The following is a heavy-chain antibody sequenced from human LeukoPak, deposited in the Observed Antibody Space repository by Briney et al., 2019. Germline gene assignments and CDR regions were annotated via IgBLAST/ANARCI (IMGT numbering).Heavy chain of an antibody. CDR3: ARGSFIAAAAGWFDP. V-gene: IGHV1-2*02. D-gene: IGHD6-13*01. Sequence: ASVTVSCKASGYTFTGYYMHWVRQAPGQGLEWMGWINPNSGGTNYAQKFQGRVTMTRDTSISTAYMELSRLRSDDTAVYYCARGSFIAAAAGWFDPWGQGTLVTVSS. J-gene: IGHJ5*02. CDR2: INPNSGGT. CDR1: GYTFTGYY.